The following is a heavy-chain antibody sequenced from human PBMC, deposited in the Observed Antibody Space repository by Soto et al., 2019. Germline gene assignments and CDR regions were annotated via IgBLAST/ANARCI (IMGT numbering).Heavy chain of an antibody. D-gene: IGHD4-17*01. V-gene: IGHV3-9*01. CDR1: GFTFDDYA. J-gene: IGHJ4*02. CDR3: AKDRDYDPIYYFDY. CDR2: ISWNSGSI. Sequence: GGSLRLSCAASGFTFDDYAMHWVRQAPGKGLEWVSGISWNSGSIGYADSVKGRFTISRDNAKNSLYLQMNSLRAEDTALYYCAKDRDYDPIYYFDYWGEGPVV.